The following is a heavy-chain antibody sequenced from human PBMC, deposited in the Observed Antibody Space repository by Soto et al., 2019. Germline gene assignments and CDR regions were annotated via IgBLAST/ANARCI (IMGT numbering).Heavy chain of an antibody. V-gene: IGHV1-69*08. D-gene: IGHD3-10*01. Sequence: QVQLVQSGAEVKKPGSSVKVSCKASGGTFRSYTISWVRQAPGQGLEWMGRIIPILGIANYAQKFQGRVTITADKSTSTAYMELSSLRSEDTAVYYCARDRHRYGSGSYCDYWGQGTLVTVSS. CDR1: GGTFRSYT. CDR2: IIPILGIA. CDR3: ARDRHRYGSGSYCDY. J-gene: IGHJ4*02.